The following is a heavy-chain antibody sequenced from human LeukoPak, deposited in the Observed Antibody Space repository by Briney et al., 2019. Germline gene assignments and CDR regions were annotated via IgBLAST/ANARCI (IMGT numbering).Heavy chain of an antibody. D-gene: IGHD3-22*01. Sequence: GASVKVSCKASRGTFSSQAISWVRQAPGQGLEWMGGIIPIFGTANYAQKFQGKVTITADKSTSTVYMALSSLRSEDTAVYYCARGPDSSTYYYFYWGQGTLVTVSS. J-gene: IGHJ4*02. CDR1: RGTFSSQA. CDR3: ARGPDSSTYYYFY. CDR2: IIPIFGTA. V-gene: IGHV1-69*06.